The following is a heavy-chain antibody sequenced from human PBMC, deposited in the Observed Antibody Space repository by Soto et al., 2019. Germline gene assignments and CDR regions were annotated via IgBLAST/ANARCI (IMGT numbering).Heavy chain of an antibody. Sequence: TETLSLTFTVSGASISRYYWNWIRQPPGKGLEWIGYMHESGSTSYNPSLKSRVTISVDTSRNQLSLKLISVTAADTAVYYCAAPHRYWGQGILVTVSS. J-gene: IGHJ1*01. D-gene: IGHD6-6*01. V-gene: IGHV4-59*01. CDR3: AAPHRY. CDR1: GASISRYY. CDR2: MHESGST.